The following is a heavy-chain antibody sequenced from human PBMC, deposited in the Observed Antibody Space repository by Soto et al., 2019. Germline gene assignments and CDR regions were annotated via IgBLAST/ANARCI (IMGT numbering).Heavy chain of an antibody. D-gene: IGHD3-16*01. CDR2: IYWDDHK. CDR1: GFSLSTAGKS. J-gene: IGHJ4*02. Sequence: QITLKESGPPLVKPTQTLTLTCTFSGFSLSTAGKSVAWIRQPPGTALEWLSVIYWDDHKRYSPSLKSRLTIAKDTSKNQVVLKMTNMDPLDTGTYYCAHSRGDGDYFPYWGQGTLVSVSS. CDR3: AHSRGDGDYFPY. V-gene: IGHV2-5*02.